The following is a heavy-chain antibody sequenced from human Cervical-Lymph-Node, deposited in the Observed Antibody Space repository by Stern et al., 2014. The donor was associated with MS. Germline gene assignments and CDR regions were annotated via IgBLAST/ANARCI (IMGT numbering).Heavy chain of an antibody. J-gene: IGHJ4*02. V-gene: IGHV7-4-1*02. D-gene: IGHD6-13*01. Sequence: QVQLVQSGSELKKPGASVKVSCKASGYTFTIYAINWVRQAPGQGFEWMGYINTNTGTPTYAQGFTGRFVLSLDTSVSTAYLHISGLKAEDTAVYYCARDPALALAGDYWGQGTLVTVSS. CDR2: INTNTGTP. CDR1: GYTFTIYA. CDR3: ARDPALALAGDY.